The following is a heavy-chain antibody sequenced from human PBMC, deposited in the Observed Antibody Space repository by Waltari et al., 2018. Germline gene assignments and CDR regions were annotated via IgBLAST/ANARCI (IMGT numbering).Heavy chain of an antibody. V-gene: IGHV4-59*11. CDR3: AKVGISGFGGLN. J-gene: IGHJ4*02. CDR1: GGSIHRHY. D-gene: IGHD3-16*01. CDR2: IHYSGNT. Sequence: QVQLQESGPGLVKPSETLSLTCTVSGGSIHRHYWSWIRQSPGKGLAWIGYIHYSGNTTCNPALESRVTISVDTSKNQFSLRLSSVTAADTAVYYCAKVGISGFGGLNWGQGILVTVSS.